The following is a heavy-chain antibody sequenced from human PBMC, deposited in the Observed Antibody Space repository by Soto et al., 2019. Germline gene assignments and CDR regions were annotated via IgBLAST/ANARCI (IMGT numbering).Heavy chain of an antibody. CDR1: GDSITSNSYF. J-gene: IGHJ4*02. CDR3: ARARGARYFDY. Sequence: PSETLSLTCAVSGDSITSNSYFWAWIRQPPGKGLEWIGSIYYSGTTYYNPSLKSRVTISVDRSKNQFSLKLSSVTAADTAVYYCARARGARYFDYWGQGTLVTVSS. CDR2: IYYSGTT. D-gene: IGHD2-15*01. V-gene: IGHV4-39*01.